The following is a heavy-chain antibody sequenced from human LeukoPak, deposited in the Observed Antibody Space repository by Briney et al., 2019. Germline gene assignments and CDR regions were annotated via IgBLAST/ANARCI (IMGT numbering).Heavy chain of an antibody. Sequence: PGGSLRLSCAASGFTFSSYAMHWFRQAPGKGLEYVSAISSNGGSTYYANSVKGRFTISRDNSKNTLYLQMGSLRAEDMAVYYCAGDRYGEHDYWGQGTLVTVSS. CDR1: GFTFSSYA. CDR3: AGDRYGEHDY. CDR2: ISSNGGST. D-gene: IGHD1-1*01. V-gene: IGHV3-64*01. J-gene: IGHJ4*02.